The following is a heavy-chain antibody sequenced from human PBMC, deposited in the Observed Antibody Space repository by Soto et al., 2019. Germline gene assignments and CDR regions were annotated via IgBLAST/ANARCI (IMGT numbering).Heavy chain of an antibody. J-gene: IGHJ4*02. Sequence: EVQLLESGGGSVRPGGSLRLSCAASGLTFSSYAMTWVRQAPGKGLEWVSVIGGSTSSTYYADSVKGRFTISRDNSKNSRYLQMNSMRAEDTAVYYCAKDWYGDDGATGEDWGQGTLVTVSS. CDR3: AKDWYGDDGATGED. V-gene: IGHV3-23*01. D-gene: IGHD4-17*01. CDR2: IGGSTSST. CDR1: GLTFSSYA.